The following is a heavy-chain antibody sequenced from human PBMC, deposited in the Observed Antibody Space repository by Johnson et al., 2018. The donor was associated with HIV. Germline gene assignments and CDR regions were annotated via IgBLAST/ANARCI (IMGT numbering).Heavy chain of an antibody. D-gene: IGHD1-26*01. J-gene: IGHJ3*02. CDR2: ISWNSGSI. CDR1: GFTFDYYA. V-gene: IGHV3-9*01. CDR3: AKVHSGQLVGYAFDI. Sequence: EVQLVESGGGLVQPGRSLRLSCAASGFTFDYYAMHWVRQAPGKGLEWVTGISWNSGSIGYEDSVKGRFTISRDNAKNALYLKMNSLRAEVTALYYWAKVHSGQLVGYAFDIWGQGTMVTVSS.